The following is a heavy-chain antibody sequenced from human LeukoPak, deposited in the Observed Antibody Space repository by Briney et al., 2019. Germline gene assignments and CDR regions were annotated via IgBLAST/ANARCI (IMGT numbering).Heavy chain of an antibody. CDR1: GFTFSSYG. J-gene: IGHJ6*03. CDR2: IRYDGSNK. Sequence: GGSLRLSCAASGFTFSSYGMHWVRQAPGKGLEWVAFIRYDGSNKYYADSVKGRFTISRDNSKNTLYLQMNSLRAEDTAVYYCAKDSGGVVPAAIGEGYMDVWGKGTTVTVSS. CDR3: AKDSGGVVPAAIGEGYMDV. V-gene: IGHV3-30*02. D-gene: IGHD2-2*01.